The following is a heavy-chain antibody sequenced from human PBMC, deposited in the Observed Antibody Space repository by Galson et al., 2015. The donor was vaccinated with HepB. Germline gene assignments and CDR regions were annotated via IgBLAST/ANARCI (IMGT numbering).Heavy chain of an antibody. J-gene: IGHJ6*02. CDR3: ARDHCSSTSCYQYYYGMDV. V-gene: IGHV3-11*01. Sequence: SLRLSCAASGFTFSDYYMSWIRQAPGKGLEWVSYISSSGSTIYYADSVKGRFTISRDNAKNSLYLQMNSLRAEDTAVYYCARDHCSSTSCYQYYYGMDVWGQGTTVTVSS. D-gene: IGHD2-2*01. CDR2: ISSSGSTI. CDR1: GFTFSDYY.